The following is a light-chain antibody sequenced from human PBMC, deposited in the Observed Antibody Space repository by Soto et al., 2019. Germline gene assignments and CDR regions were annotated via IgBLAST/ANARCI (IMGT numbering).Light chain of an antibody. V-gene: IGKV3-15*01. Sequence: EKVMTQSPATLSVSPGERATLSCRASQSVSSNLAWYQQRSGQAPRLLIYDASTRATGIPARFSGSGSGTEFTLTISSLQSEDLAVYYCQQYDDWPETFGQGTKVDIK. CDR1: QSVSSN. J-gene: IGKJ1*01. CDR2: DAS. CDR3: QQYDDWPET.